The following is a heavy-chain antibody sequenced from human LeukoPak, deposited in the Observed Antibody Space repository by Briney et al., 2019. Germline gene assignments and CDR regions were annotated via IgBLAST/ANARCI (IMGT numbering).Heavy chain of an antibody. D-gene: IGHD3-22*01. J-gene: IGHJ4*02. CDR3: ARPYDSSGYYFVSDY. Sequence: GGSLRLSCAASGFTFSSYSMNWVRQAPGKGLEWVSSISSSSSYIYYADSVKGRFTISRDNAKNSLYLQMNSLRAEDTAVYYCARPYDSSGYYFVSDYWGQGTLVTVSS. CDR2: ISSSSSYI. V-gene: IGHV3-21*01. CDR1: GFTFSSYS.